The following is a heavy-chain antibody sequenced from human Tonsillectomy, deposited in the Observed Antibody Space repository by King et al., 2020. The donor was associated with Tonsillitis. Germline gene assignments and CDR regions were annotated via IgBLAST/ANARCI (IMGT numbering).Heavy chain of an antibody. CDR1: GGSFSGDY. CDR2: IRHSGGT. J-gene: IGHJ4*02. Sequence: VQLQQWGAGLLKPSETLSLTCAVYGGSFSGDYWGWIRQPPGKGLEWIGEIRHSGGTNYNPSLKSRVTISLDTSKNQFSLKLTSVTAADTAVYYCARGKYDFWSGYPDYFDFWGRGTPVTVSS. CDR3: ARGKYDFWSGYPDYFDF. D-gene: IGHD3-3*01. V-gene: IGHV4-34*01.